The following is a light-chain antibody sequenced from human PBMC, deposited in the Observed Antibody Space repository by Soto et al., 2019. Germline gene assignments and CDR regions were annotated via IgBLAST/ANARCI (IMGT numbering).Light chain of an antibody. CDR1: SSDVGGYNY. Sequence: QSALTQPASVSGSPGQSITISCTGTSSDVGGYNYVSWYQQHPGKAPKLMIYEVSNRPSGVSNRFSGSKSGNTASLTISGLQAEDWADYYCSSYTSSSIDYVFGTGTKLTVL. CDR2: EVS. CDR3: SSYTSSSIDYV. V-gene: IGLV2-14*01. J-gene: IGLJ1*01.